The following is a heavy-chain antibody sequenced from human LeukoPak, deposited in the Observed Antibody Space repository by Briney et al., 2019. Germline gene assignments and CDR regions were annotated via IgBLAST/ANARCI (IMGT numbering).Heavy chain of an antibody. Sequence: ASVKVSCKASGYTFTSYYMHWVRPAPGQGLEWVGIINPSDGSTNYAQRFQGRVTMTRDTSTTTVYMEQSSPRSEDTAVYYCARSYGSGSFYYSFDFWGPGTLVTVSP. J-gene: IGHJ4*02. CDR2: INPSDGST. V-gene: IGHV1-46*01. CDR1: GYTFTSYY. D-gene: IGHD3-10*01. CDR3: ARSYGSGSFYYSFDF.